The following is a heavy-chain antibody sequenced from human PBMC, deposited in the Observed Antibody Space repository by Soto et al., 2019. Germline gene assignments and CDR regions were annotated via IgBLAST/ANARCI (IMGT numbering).Heavy chain of an antibody. CDR3: AGSRTGALDY. Sequence: QVQPVQSGAGVMKPGASVKLSCKASGFTFIGHYIHWVRQAPGQGLEWVGWINPNSGGGTVYAQKFQGRVTMTADTSTSIASMDLTSLRGDDTAVYYCAGSRTGALDYWGPGALVTVSS. CDR2: INPNSGGGT. J-gene: IGHJ4*02. D-gene: IGHD7-27*01. V-gene: IGHV1-2*02. CDR1: GFTFIGHY.